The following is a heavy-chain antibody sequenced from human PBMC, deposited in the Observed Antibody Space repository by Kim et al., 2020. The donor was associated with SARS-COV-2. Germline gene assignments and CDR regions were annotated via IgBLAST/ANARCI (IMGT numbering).Heavy chain of an antibody. D-gene: IGHD3-22*01. Sequence: QKFQGRVTMTEDTSTDTAYMELSSLSSEDTAVYYCATTYYYDSSGKEFDYWGQGTLVTVSS. V-gene: IGHV1-24*01. J-gene: IGHJ4*02. CDR3: ATTYYYDSSGKEFDY.